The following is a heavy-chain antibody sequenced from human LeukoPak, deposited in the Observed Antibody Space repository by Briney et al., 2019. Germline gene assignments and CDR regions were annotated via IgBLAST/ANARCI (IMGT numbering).Heavy chain of an antibody. CDR2: MNANNGNT. V-gene: IGHV1-8*01. CDR1: GDTFTSYD. CDR3: VRGANWNYPGNWFDP. D-gene: IGHD1-7*01. J-gene: IGHJ5*02. Sequence: ASVKVSCKASGDTFTSYDINWVRQATGQGLERMGWMNANNGNTNYAQKFQGRVTMTRDTSINTAYMDLSSLGSEDTAVYYCVRGANWNYPGNWFDPWGQGTLVTVSS.